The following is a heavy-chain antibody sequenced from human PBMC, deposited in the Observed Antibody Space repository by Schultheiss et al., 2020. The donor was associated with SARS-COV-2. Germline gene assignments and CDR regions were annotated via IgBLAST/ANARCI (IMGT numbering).Heavy chain of an antibody. CDR3: ARGLIAAPDYGDLYGMDV. CDR1: GGSISSYY. J-gene: IGHJ6*02. CDR2: IYYSGST. Sequence: SETLSLTCTVSGGSISSYYWSWIRQPPGKGLEWIGYIYYSGSTNYNPSLKSRVTMSVDTSKNQFSLKLSSVTAADTAVYYCARGLIAAPDYGDLYGMDVWGQGTTVTVSS. V-gene: IGHV4-59*12. D-gene: IGHD6-6*01.